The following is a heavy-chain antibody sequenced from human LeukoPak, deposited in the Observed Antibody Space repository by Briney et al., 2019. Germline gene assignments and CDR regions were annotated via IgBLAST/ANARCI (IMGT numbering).Heavy chain of an antibody. CDR3: ARSTYYDFWSGYYGRGPDWFDP. Sequence: PSETLSLTCTVSGGSISSYYWSWIRHPPGKGLEWIGYIYYSGSTNYNPSLKSRVTISVDTSKNQFSLKLSSVTAADTAVYYCARSTYYDFWSGYYGRGPDWFDPWGQGTLVTVSS. CDR2: IYYSGST. CDR1: GGSISSYY. J-gene: IGHJ5*02. V-gene: IGHV4-59*01. D-gene: IGHD3-3*01.